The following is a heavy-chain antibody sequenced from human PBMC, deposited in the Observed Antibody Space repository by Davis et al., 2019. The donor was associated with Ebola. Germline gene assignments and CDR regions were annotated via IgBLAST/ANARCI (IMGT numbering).Heavy chain of an antibody. CDR3: ARGMEWTEWWIAP. CDR1: GGSISGSPYY. D-gene: IGHD3-3*01. Sequence: MPSETLSLTCTVSGGSISGSPYYWGWIRQPPGKGPVWIGSNYHSGSTNSSPSLKSRVTISADTSKNQFSLRLKSVTAADTAMYYCARGMEWTEWWIAPWGQGTLVTVSS. V-gene: IGHV4-39*01. J-gene: IGHJ5*02. CDR2: NYHSGST.